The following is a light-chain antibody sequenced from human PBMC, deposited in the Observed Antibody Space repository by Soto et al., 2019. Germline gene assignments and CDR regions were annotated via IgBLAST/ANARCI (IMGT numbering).Light chain of an antibody. Sequence: EIVLTQSPGTLSLSPGERATLPCRASQSVSSSYLAWYQRKPGQAPRLLIYGASSRATGIPDRFSGSGSGTDFTLIISRLEPEDVAVYYCQQYGSSPPWTFGQGTKVDIK. V-gene: IGKV3-20*01. CDR1: QSVSSSY. CDR2: GAS. CDR3: QQYGSSPPWT. J-gene: IGKJ1*01.